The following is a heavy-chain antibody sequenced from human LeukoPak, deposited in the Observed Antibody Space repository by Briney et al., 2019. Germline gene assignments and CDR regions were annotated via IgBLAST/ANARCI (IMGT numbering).Heavy chain of an antibody. D-gene: IGHD1-26*01. CDR3: ARGGLLKSFDP. CDR1: GGFISSYY. CDR2: IYSSGST. Sequence: SETLSLTCTVSGGFISSYYWSWIRQPAGKGLEWIGRIYSSGSTNYNPSLQSRVTMSVDMSKNQISLKLSSVTAADTAVYYCARGGLLKSFDPWGQGTLVTVSS. J-gene: IGHJ5*02. V-gene: IGHV4-4*07.